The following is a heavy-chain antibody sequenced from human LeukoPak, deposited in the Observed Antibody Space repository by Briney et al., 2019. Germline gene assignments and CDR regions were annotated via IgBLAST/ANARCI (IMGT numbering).Heavy chain of an antibody. V-gene: IGHV1-2*02. CDR3: ARGADSSGYCGY. J-gene: IGHJ4*02. Sequence: ASVKVSCKASGYTFTGYYMHWVRQAPGQGLEWMGWINPNSGGTNYTQKFQGRVTMTRDTSISTAYMELSRLRSDDTAVYYCARGADSSGYCGYWGQGTLVTVSS. D-gene: IGHD3-22*01. CDR2: INPNSGGT. CDR1: GYTFTGYY.